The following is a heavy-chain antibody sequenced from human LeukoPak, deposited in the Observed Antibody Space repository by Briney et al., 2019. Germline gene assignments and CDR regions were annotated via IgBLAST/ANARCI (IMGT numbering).Heavy chain of an antibody. D-gene: IGHD2-15*01. CDR1: GGSITSDSYY. J-gene: IGHJ4*02. CDR2: FHKSGST. Sequence: SETLSLTCTVSGGSITSDSYYWGWIRQPPGKGLEWIGNFHKSGSTNYNPSLKSRVTISVDTSKNQFSLKLSSVTAADTAVYYCARGGVAASHYYFDYWGRGTLVTVSS. CDR3: ARGGVAASHYYFDY. V-gene: IGHV4-61*05.